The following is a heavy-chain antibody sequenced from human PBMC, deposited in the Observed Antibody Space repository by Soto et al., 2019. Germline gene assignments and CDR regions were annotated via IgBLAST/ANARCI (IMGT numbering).Heavy chain of an antibody. J-gene: IGHJ4*02. D-gene: IGHD1-26*01. CDR3: SRLVGATPSFDY. V-gene: IGHV3-73*02. CDR2: IRSKTNSYAT. CDR1: GFTFSGSA. Sequence: EVQLVESGGGLVQPGGSLKLSCAASGFTFSGSAIHWVRQASGKGLEWLGRIRSKTNSYATAYAASVNGRFTISRDDSKNTAYLQMNSLKTEDTAVYYCSRLVGATPSFDYWGQGTLVTVSS.